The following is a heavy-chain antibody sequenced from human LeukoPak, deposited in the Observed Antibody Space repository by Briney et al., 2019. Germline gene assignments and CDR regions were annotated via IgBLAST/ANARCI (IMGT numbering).Heavy chain of an antibody. CDR3: AKGPLRGTAAAIDY. CDR1: GFTFRSYA. CDR2: ISYDGRNK. Sequence: GGSLRLSCAASGFTFRSYAMHWVRQAPGKGLEWVAVISYDGRNKHYPDSVKGRFTISRDISTDTLWLQMDSLRTEDTAVYYCAKGPLRGTAAAIDYWGQGTLVTVSS. V-gene: IGHV3-30*04. J-gene: IGHJ4*02. D-gene: IGHD2-2*01.